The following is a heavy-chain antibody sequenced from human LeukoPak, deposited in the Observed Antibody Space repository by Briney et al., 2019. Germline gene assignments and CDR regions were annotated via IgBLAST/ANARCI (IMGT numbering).Heavy chain of an antibody. CDR2: ISYDGSNK. CDR3: AKEYDRVHDAFDI. Sequence: PGGSLRLSCVVSGFTFSINHWVRRAPGKGLEGVAVISYDGSNKYYADSVKGRFTISRDSSKNTLSLQMNSLRAEDTAVYYCAKEYDRVHDAFDIWGQGTMVTVSS. J-gene: IGHJ3*02. D-gene: IGHD3-9*01. CDR1: GFTFSIN. V-gene: IGHV3-30*18.